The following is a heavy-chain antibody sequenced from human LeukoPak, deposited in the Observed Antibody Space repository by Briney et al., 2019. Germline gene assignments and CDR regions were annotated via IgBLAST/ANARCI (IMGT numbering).Heavy chain of an antibody. Sequence: SETLSLTCTVSGGSINSGDYYWSWIRQPPGKGLEWIGYIFYSGSTYYNPSLKSRVTISVDTSKNQFSLKLSSVTAADTAVYYCAREGRSRYSGYYWGQGTLVTVSS. J-gene: IGHJ4*02. CDR2: IFYSGST. CDR3: AREGRSRYSGYY. V-gene: IGHV4-30-4*01. CDR1: GGSINSGDYY. D-gene: IGHD5-12*01.